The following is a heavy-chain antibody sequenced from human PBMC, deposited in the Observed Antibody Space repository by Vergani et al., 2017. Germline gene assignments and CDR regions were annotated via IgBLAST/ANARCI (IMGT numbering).Heavy chain of an antibody. Sequence: QIQLVQSGAEVKKPGAALNVSCKASGYTFRNKDISWLRQAPGQGLEWMGSISPDTGKTNTAQKFQDRVIMTTDTSTSTAYLSLGTLTSDDTAVYFCARVAPSNSEVTPTAFDVWGQGTMVTVSS. CDR3: ARVAPSNSEVTPTAFDV. V-gene: IGHV1-18*01. CDR2: ISPDTGKT. J-gene: IGHJ3*01. D-gene: IGHD1-1*01. CDR1: GYTFRNKD.